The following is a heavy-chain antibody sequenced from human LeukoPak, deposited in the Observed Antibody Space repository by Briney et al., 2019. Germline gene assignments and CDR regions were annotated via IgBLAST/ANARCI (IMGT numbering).Heavy chain of an antibody. D-gene: IGHD3-3*01. CDR1: GYTFTGYY. J-gene: IGHJ6*02. CDR3: ARDRRLRFNYYCYGMDV. CDR2: INPNSGGT. Sequence: ASVKVSCKASGYTFTGYYMHWVRQAPGQGLEWMGWINPNSGGTNYAQKFQGRVTMTRDTSISTAYMELSRLRSDDTAVYYCARDRRLRFNYYCYGMDVWGQGTTVTVSS. V-gene: IGHV1-2*02.